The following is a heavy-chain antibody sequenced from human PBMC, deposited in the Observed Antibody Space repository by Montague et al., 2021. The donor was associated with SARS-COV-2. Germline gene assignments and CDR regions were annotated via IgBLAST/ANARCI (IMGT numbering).Heavy chain of an antibody. V-gene: IGHV4-39*01. Sequence: SETLSLTCTVAGGSISSSNYYWGWIRQPPGKGLEWIGSLFYSGSSFYNPSLKSRVTISVDTSKNQFSLRLSSVTAADTAVYYCVAEWLAIYYFDFRGQGTLVTVSS. CDR1: GGSISSSNYY. CDR3: VAEWLAIYYFDF. D-gene: IGHD6-19*01. J-gene: IGHJ4*02. CDR2: LFYSGSS.